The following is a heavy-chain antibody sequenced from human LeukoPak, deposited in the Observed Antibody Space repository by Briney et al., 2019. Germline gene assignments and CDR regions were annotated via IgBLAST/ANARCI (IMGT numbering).Heavy chain of an antibody. J-gene: IGHJ4*02. Sequence: ASGKVSCKASGYTFTSYYLHWVRQAPGQGLEWMGLINPSGSSTSNTQKFQGRVTMTRDTSTSTVYTELSALTSEDTAVYYCARKPPRTGDFNSWGQGALVTVSS. CDR3: ARKPPRTGDFNS. CDR2: INPSGSST. D-gene: IGHD7-27*01. CDR1: GYTFTSYY. V-gene: IGHV1-46*01.